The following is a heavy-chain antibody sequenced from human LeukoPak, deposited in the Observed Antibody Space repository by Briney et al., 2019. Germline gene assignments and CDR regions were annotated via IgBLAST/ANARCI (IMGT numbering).Heavy chain of an antibody. Sequence: GGSLRLSCAASGFIFSSYSMNWVRQAPGKGLEWVSYISSSSSTIYYADSVKGRFTISRDNAKNSLYLQMNSLRAEDTAVYYCARISPSGSYSAYWGQGALVTVSS. J-gene: IGHJ4*02. V-gene: IGHV3-48*04. D-gene: IGHD3-10*01. CDR1: GFIFSSYS. CDR3: ARISPSGSYSAY. CDR2: ISSSSSTI.